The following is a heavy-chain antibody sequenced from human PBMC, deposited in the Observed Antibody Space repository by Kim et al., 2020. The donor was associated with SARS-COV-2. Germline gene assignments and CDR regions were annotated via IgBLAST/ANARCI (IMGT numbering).Heavy chain of an antibody. CDR2: ISYDGSNK. CDR1: GFTFSSYG. D-gene: IGHD3-10*01. CDR3: ARDSGSYYNEGGMDV. J-gene: IGHJ6*02. Sequence: GGSLRLSCAASGFTFSSYGMHWVRQAPGKGLEWVAVISYDGSNKYYADSVKGRFTISRDNSKNTLYLQMNSLRAEDTAVYYCARDSGSYYNEGGMDVWGQGTTVTVSS. V-gene: IGHV3-33*05.